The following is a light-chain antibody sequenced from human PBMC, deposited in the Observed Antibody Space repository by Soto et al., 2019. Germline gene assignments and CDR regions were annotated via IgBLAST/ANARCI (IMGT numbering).Light chain of an antibody. V-gene: IGLV2-14*01. CDR1: SSDVGGYNY. CDR2: EVT. J-gene: IGLJ1*01. Sequence: QSVLTQPASVSGSPGQSITISCTGTSSDVGGYNYVSWYQQHPGNAPKLLVYEVTNRPSGVSNRFSGSKSGNTASLTISGLQAEDEADYYCSSYTSSTAEVFGAGTKVTVL. CDR3: SSYTSSTAEV.